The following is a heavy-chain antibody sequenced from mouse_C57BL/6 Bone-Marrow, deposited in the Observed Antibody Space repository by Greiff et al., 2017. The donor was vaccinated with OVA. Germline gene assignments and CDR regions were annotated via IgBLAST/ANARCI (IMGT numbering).Heavy chain of an antibody. V-gene: IGHV1-18*01. CDR2: INPNNGGT. Sequence: EVQLLQPGAELVLPGASVKLSCKASGYTFTDYNMDWVQQSHGKSLEWIGDINPNNGGTIYHQKFKGTATLTVDKSASTASMELRSLTSEDTAVYYCARTAQAITHYAMDYWGQGTSVTVSS. D-gene: IGHD3-2*02. CDR3: ARTAQAITHYAMDY. CDR1: GYTFTDYN. J-gene: IGHJ4*01.